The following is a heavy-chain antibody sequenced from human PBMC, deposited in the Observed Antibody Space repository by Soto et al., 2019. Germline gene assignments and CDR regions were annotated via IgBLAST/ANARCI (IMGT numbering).Heavy chain of an antibody. Sequence: VESLKISFKCSGYSVTIYLSSWVRQMPGKGLEWMWRIDPSDSYTNYSPSFQVHVTISADKSISTAYLQWSSLKASDTAMYYCARRPVVVTAPADPWGQGTLVTVSS. D-gene: IGHD2-21*02. CDR1: GYSVTIYL. V-gene: IGHV5-10-1*01. CDR2: IDPSDSYT. J-gene: IGHJ5*02. CDR3: ARRPVVVTAPADP.